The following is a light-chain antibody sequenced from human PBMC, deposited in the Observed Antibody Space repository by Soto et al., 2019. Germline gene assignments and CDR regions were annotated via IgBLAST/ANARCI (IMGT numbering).Light chain of an antibody. CDR2: DAS. CDR3: QQRSNWHPIT. V-gene: IGKV3D-11*02. CDR1: QSVSSF. J-gene: IGKJ5*01. Sequence: EIVLTQSPATLSLSPGERATHSCRASQSVSSFLAWYQQKPGQAPRLLIYDASNRATGIPARFSGSGPGTDFTLTISSLEPEDFAVYYCQQRSNWHPITFGQGTRLEI.